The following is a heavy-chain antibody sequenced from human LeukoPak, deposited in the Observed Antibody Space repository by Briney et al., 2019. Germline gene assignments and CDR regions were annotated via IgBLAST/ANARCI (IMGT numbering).Heavy chain of an antibody. Sequence: PGGSLRLSCAASGFTFSSYAMHWVRQAPGKGLEWVAVISYDGSNKYYADSVKGRFTISRDNSKNTLYLQMNSLRAEDTAVYYCARAMVEYYYYYYGMDVWGQGTTVTVSS. D-gene: IGHD5-18*01. CDR3: ARAMVEYYYYYYGMDV. CDR2: ISYDGSNK. V-gene: IGHV3-30-3*01. J-gene: IGHJ6*02. CDR1: GFTFSSYA.